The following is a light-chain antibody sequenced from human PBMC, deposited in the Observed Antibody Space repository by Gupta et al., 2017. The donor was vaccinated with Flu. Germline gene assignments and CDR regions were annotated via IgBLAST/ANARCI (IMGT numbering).Light chain of an antibody. CDR3: QQGSSSNGT. CDR2: GGS. Sequence: EIVLTQSPGTLSLSPGERATLSCRASQSVDSSSLAWYQQKPGQAPRLVIYGGSNRADGFSDRFSGSGSGTEFTLTISRREPEDFAVYYCQQGSSSNGTFGQGTKMEIK. J-gene: IGKJ1*01. V-gene: IGKV3-20*01. CDR1: QSVDSSS.